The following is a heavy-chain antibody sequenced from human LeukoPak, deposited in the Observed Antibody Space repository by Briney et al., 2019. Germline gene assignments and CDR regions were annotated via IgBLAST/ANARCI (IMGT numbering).Heavy chain of an antibody. Sequence: GASVKVSCKASGYTFTDYYMHWVRQAPGQGLEWMGRINPNSGGTSYAQKFQGRVTMTRDTSISTAYMELSRLRSDDTAVYYCATSSSSGYSSTTYYFDYWGQGTVVTVSS. CDR2: INPNSGGT. CDR1: GYTFTDYY. J-gene: IGHJ4*02. CDR3: ATSSSSGYSSTTYYFDY. V-gene: IGHV1-2*06. D-gene: IGHD6-13*01.